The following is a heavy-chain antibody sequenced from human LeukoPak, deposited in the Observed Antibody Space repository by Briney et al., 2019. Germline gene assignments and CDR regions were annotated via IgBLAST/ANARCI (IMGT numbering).Heavy chain of an antibody. CDR2: ISGSGGST. J-gene: IGHJ4*02. CDR3: ASAPATIAAAGPFDY. CDR1: GFTFSSYA. D-gene: IGHD6-25*01. V-gene: IGHV3-23*01. Sequence: PGGSLRLSCAASGFTFSSYAMSWVRQAPGKGLEWVSGISGSGGSTYYAGSVKGRFTISRDNFKNTLYLQMNSLRAEDTALYYCASAPATIAAAGPFDYWGQGTLVTVSS.